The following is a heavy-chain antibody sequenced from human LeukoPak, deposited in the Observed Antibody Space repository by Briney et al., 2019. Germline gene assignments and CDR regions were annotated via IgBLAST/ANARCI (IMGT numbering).Heavy chain of an antibody. CDR3: ARDMLDPGWFGESNKEYYYYYGMDV. CDR1: GFTFSSYG. Sequence: GRSLRLSCAASGFTFSSYGMHWVRQAPGKGLEWVAVIWYDGSNKYYADSVKGRFTISRDNSKNTLYLQMNSLRAEDTAVYYCARDMLDPGWFGESNKEYYYYYGMDVWGQGTTVTVSS. V-gene: IGHV3-33*01. J-gene: IGHJ6*02. CDR2: IWYDGSNK. D-gene: IGHD3-10*01.